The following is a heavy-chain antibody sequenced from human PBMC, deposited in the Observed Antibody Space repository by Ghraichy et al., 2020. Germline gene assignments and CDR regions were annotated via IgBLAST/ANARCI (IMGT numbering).Heavy chain of an antibody. V-gene: IGHV4-31*03. J-gene: IGHJ5*02. Sequence: LSLTCTVSGGSISSGGYYWSWIRQHPGKGLEWIGYIYYSGSTYYNPSLKSRVTISVDTSKNQFSLKLSSVTAADTAVYYCARTLWFGELLSRFDPWGQGTLVTVSS. D-gene: IGHD3-10*01. CDR2: IYYSGST. CDR3: ARTLWFGELLSRFDP. CDR1: GGSISSGGYY.